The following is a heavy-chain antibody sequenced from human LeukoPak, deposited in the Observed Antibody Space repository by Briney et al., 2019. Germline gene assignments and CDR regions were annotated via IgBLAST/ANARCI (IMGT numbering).Heavy chain of an antibody. V-gene: IGHV3-33*08. Sequence: PGGSLRLSCAVSGFTVSGNDMSWVRQAPGKGLEWVAVIWYDGSNKYYADSVKGRFTISRDNSKNTLYLQMNSLRAEDTAVYYCARDQSITIFGVVYDGMDVWGQGTTVTVSS. CDR1: GFTVSGND. CDR3: ARDQSITIFGVVYDGMDV. D-gene: IGHD3-3*01. J-gene: IGHJ6*02. CDR2: IWYDGSNK.